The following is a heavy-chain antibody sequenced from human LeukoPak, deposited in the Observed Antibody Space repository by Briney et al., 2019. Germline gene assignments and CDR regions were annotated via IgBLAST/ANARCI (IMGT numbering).Heavy chain of an antibody. V-gene: IGHV5-51*01. D-gene: IGHD3-10*01. CDR1: GYRFTNYW. Sequence: GESLKISCQGSGYRFTNYWIGWVRQMPGKGLEWMGLIYPGDSDTRYSPSFQGQVTISADKSISTAYLQWSSLKASDTAMYYCARHYYGSGSYYLDYWGQGTLVTVSS. J-gene: IGHJ4*02. CDR3: ARHYYGSGSYYLDY. CDR2: IYPGDSDT.